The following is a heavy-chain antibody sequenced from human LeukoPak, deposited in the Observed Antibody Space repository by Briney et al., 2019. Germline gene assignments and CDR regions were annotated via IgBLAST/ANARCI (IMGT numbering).Heavy chain of an antibody. J-gene: IGHJ5*02. Sequence: GGSLRLSCAASGFNFGDHYMTWIRQAPGKGPECVSYISRSDSTAYYADSVKGRSTISRDNAKNSLYLQMNSLRAEDTAVYYCARGKSLVVPAAMRFDPWGQGTLVTVSS. V-gene: IGHV3-11*04. CDR2: ISRSDSTA. CDR1: GFNFGDHY. CDR3: ARGKSLVVPAAMRFDP. D-gene: IGHD2-2*01.